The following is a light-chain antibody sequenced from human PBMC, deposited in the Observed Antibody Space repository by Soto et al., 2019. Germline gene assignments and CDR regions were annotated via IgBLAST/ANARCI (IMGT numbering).Light chain of an antibody. CDR2: DAS. J-gene: IGKJ2*01. Sequence: DIQMTQSPSTLSASVGDRVTITCRASQSISSWLAWYQQKPGKAPKLLIYDASSLESGVPSRFSGSGSGTEFTLTISRLQPDDFATYYCHQYNSYPYTFGQGTKLEIK. CDR3: HQYNSYPYT. V-gene: IGKV1-5*01. CDR1: QSISSW.